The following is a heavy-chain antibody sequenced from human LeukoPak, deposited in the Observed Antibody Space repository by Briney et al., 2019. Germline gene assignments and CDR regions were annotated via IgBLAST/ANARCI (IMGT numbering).Heavy chain of an antibody. J-gene: IGHJ4*02. Sequence: GGSLSLSCAASGFTFSSYAMSWVRQAPGKGLEWVSAISGSGGSTYYADSVKGRFTISRDNSKNTLFLQMNSLRAEDTAVYYCAKSTYGDSPFYFDYWGQGTLVTVSS. V-gene: IGHV3-23*01. CDR3: AKSTYGDSPFYFDY. D-gene: IGHD4-17*01. CDR2: ISGSGGST. CDR1: GFTFSSYA.